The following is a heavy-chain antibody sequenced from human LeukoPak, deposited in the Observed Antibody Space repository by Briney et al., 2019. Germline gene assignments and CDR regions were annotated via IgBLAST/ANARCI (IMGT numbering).Heavy chain of an antibody. CDR1: GFTFSSYA. V-gene: IGHV3-23*01. CDR3: AKDAPVNIVVVPAANS. J-gene: IGHJ4*02. Sequence: GGSLRLSCAASGFTFSSYAMSSVRQAPGKGLEWVSAISGSGGSTYYADSVKGLFTISRDNSKNTLYLQMNSLRAEDTAVYYCAKDAPVNIVVVPAANSWGQGTLVTVSS. D-gene: IGHD2-2*01. CDR2: ISGSGGST.